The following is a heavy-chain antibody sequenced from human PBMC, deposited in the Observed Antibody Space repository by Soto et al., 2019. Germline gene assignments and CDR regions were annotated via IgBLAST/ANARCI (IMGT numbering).Heavy chain of an antibody. CDR2: ISGSAGNT. CDR3: AKDFIGRADTGSIDY. J-gene: IGHJ4*02. V-gene: IGHV3-23*01. Sequence: EVQMLESGGGLVQPGGSLRLSCAASGFTFSSYAMYWVRQAPGKGLEWVSTISGSAGNTYYADSVKGRFTISRDNSKNTLYLQVNSLRAEDTAIYYCAKDFIGRADTGSIDYWGQGTLLTVSS. CDR1: GFTFSSYA. D-gene: IGHD3-10*01.